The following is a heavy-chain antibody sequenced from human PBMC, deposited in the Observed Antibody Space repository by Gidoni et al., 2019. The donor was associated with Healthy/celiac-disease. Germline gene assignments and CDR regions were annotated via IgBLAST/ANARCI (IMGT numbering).Heavy chain of an antibody. Sequence: QVQLVESGGGVVQPGRSLRLSCAASGFTFSSYGMHWVRPAPGKGLEWVAVISYDGSNKYYADSVKGRFTISRDNSKNTLYLQMNSLRAEDTAVYYCARVREQLADYWGQGTLVTVSS. J-gene: IGHJ4*02. CDR3: ARVREQLADY. CDR2: ISYDGSNK. V-gene: IGHV3-30*03. D-gene: IGHD6-13*01. CDR1: GFTFSSYG.